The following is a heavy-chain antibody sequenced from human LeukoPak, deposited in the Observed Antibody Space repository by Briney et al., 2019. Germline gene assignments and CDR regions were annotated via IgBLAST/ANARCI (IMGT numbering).Heavy chain of an antibody. V-gene: IGHV3-7*01. CDR3: ARDPSGLAYYDFWSGYSDY. J-gene: IGHJ4*02. Sequence: PGGSLRLSCAASGFTFSGYWMSWVRQAPGKGLEWVANIKQDGSEKYYVDSVKGRFTISRDNAKNSLYLQMNSLRAEDTAVYYCARDPSGLAYYDFWSGYSDYWGQGTLVTVSS. CDR1: GFTFSGYW. CDR2: IKQDGSEK. D-gene: IGHD3-3*01.